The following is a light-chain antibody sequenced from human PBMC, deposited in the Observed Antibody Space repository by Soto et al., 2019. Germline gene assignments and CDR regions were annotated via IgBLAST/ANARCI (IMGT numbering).Light chain of an antibody. CDR1: QSVNNY. V-gene: IGKV3D-15*01. CDR3: QQYYEWPRGT. CDR2: GAS. J-gene: IGKJ1*01. Sequence: EIVLTQSPATLSLSPGERATLSCRASQSVNNYLAWYQQKPGQAPRLLIYGASGRAAGIPDRFSGSGSGTEFTLTISSLQSPDAAVYYCQQYYEWPRGTFGQGTKVDIK.